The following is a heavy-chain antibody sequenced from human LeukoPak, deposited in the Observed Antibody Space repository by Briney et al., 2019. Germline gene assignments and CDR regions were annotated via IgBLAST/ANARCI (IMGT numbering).Heavy chain of an antibody. Sequence: GGSLRLSCAASGFTFSTSAMSWVRQAPGKGLEWVPAISASGGSTYYADSVKGRFTISRDNSKSTLYLRMNSLRGEDTAVYYCAKDPPFGDYYYHVDVWGKGTTVTVSS. D-gene: IGHD3-10*01. CDR3: AKDPPFGDYYYHVDV. V-gene: IGHV3-23*01. CDR1: GFTFSTSA. CDR2: ISASGGST. J-gene: IGHJ6*04.